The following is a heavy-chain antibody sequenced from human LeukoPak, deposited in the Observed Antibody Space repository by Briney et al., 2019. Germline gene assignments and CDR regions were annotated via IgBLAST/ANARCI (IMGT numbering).Heavy chain of an antibody. V-gene: IGHV3-21*01. Sequence: PGGSLRLSCAASGFTFSSYAMHWVRQAPGKGLEWVSSISSSSSYIYYADSVKGRFTISRDNAKNSLYLQMNSLRAEDTAVYYCARVRHYDILTGYYALDGSYYYYGMDVWGQGATVTVSS. D-gene: IGHD3-9*01. CDR3: ARVRHYDILTGYYALDGSYYYYGMDV. CDR2: ISSSSSYI. CDR1: GFTFSSYA. J-gene: IGHJ6*02.